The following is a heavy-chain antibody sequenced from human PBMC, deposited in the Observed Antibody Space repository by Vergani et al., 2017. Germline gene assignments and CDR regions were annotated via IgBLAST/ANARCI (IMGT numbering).Heavy chain of an antibody. CDR2: IIPIFGTA. J-gene: IGHJ4*02. Sequence: QVQLVQSGAEVKKPGSSVKVSCKASEGTFSSNAISWVGQAPGQGLEWMGRIIPIFGTANYAQKFQGRVTITADESTSTAYMELSSLRSEDTAVYYCAREFSGYYPYWGQGTLVTVSS. CDR1: EGTFSSNA. D-gene: IGHD3-22*01. V-gene: IGHV1-69*15. CDR3: AREFSGYYPY.